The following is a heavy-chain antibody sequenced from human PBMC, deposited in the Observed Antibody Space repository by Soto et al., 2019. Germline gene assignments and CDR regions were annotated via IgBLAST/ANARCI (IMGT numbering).Heavy chain of an antibody. CDR3: ARGGPTGGSYKYNWFDP. CDR1: GGSISSGDFY. V-gene: IGHV4-30-4*01. D-gene: IGHD2-15*01. CDR2: ISYSGST. Sequence: SETLSLTCTVSGGSISSGDFYWSWIRQPPGRGLEWIGYISYSGSTYYNTSLKSRVTISVDTSKNQFSLKLNSVTAADTAVYYCARGGPTGGSYKYNWFDPWGQGPLVIVSS. J-gene: IGHJ5*02.